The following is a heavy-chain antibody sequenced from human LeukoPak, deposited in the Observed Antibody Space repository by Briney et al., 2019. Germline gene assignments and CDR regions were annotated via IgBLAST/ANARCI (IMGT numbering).Heavy chain of an antibody. J-gene: IGHJ4*02. Sequence: GGSQRLSCAASGFTFSDSWMTWVRQAPGKGLEWVANIDQDGSEEYYLDSVKGRFAISRDNAKNSVYLQMNSLRAEDTAVYYCARDRWTDYWGQGTLVTVSS. D-gene: IGHD1-1*01. V-gene: IGHV3-7*01. CDR3: ARDRWTDY. CDR1: GFTFSDSW. CDR2: IDQDGSEE.